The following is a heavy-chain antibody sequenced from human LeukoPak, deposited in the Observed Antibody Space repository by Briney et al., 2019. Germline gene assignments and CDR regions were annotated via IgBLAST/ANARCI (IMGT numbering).Heavy chain of an antibody. CDR1: GYTFTGYY. J-gene: IGHJ3*02. D-gene: IGHD2-15*01. CDR2: MNPNSGNT. CDR3: ARKTLGYCSGGSCSYAFDI. Sequence: ASVKVSCKASGYTFTGYYMHWVRQAPGQGLEWMGWMNPNSGNTGYAQKFQGRVTMTRNTSISTAYMELSSLRSEDTAVYYCARKTLGYCSGGSCSYAFDIWGQGTMVTVSS. V-gene: IGHV1-8*02.